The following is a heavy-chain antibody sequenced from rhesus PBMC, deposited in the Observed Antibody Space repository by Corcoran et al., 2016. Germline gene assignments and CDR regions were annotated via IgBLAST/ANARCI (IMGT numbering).Heavy chain of an antibody. J-gene: IGHJ4*01. CDR1: GGSTSSSY. Sequence: QLQLQEAGPGLVKPSETLSLTGAGSGGSTSSSYWSWIRQAPGKGREWIAYIYGSGTNTNYNPSLKSRVTLSVDTSKNQLSLKLSSVTAADTAVYYCARDRGAAQLWGQGVLVTVSS. V-gene: IGHV4-169*02. D-gene: IGHD4-29*01. CDR2: IYGSGTNT. CDR3: ARDRGAAQL.